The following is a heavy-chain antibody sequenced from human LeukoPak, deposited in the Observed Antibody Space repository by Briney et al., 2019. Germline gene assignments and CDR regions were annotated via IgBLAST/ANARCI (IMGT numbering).Heavy chain of an antibody. CDR3: ARDLLPESNAFDI. CDR1: GGSISSGDYY. J-gene: IGHJ3*02. CDR2: IYYSGST. V-gene: IGHV4-30-4*01. Sequence: SETLSLTCTVSGGSISSGDYYWSWIRQPPGKGLGWIGYIYYSGSTYYNPSLKSRVTISVDTSKNQFSLKLSSVTAADTAVYYCARDLLPESNAFDIWGQGTMVTVSS. D-gene: IGHD2-15*01.